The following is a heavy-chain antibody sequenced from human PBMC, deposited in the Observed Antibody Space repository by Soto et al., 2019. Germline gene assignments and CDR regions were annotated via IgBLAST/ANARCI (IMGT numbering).Heavy chain of an antibody. Sequence: GGSLRLSCAASRFTFSNYAMHWVRQAPGKGLEWVALMSYDGSNKDYADSVKGRFTISRDNSKNTLYLQMNSLRVEDTAVYYCARGGSRHAFDYWGQGTLVTVSS. CDR3: ARGGSRHAFDY. CDR1: RFTFSNYA. CDR2: MSYDGSNK. D-gene: IGHD3-16*01. J-gene: IGHJ4*02. V-gene: IGHV3-30-3*01.